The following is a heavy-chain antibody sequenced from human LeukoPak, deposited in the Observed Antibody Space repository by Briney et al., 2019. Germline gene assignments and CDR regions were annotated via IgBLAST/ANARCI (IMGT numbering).Heavy chain of an antibody. CDR1: GGSISSSSYY. D-gene: IGHD3-22*01. Sequence: PSETLSLTCTVSGGSISSSSYYWGWIRQSPGKGLEWMGSIYYSGSTCYNPSLKSRVTISVDTSKNQFSLKLSSVTAADTAVYYCARLGAELGDYYDSSGYYWFDYWGQGTLVTVSS. J-gene: IGHJ4*02. CDR3: ARLGAELGDYYDSSGYYWFDY. V-gene: IGHV4-39*01. CDR2: IYYSGST.